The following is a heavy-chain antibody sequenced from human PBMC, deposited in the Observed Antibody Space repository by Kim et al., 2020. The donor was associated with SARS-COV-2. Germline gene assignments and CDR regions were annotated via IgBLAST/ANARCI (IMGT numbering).Heavy chain of an antibody. J-gene: IGHJ3*01. D-gene: IGHD2-15*01. CDR1: GGSISSSNW. CDR3: GRIDHGWGWYTAFDV. Sequence: SETLSRTCAVSGGSISSSNWCWCVRQPPGEKVVWCGGINHSSSTTYNQSFKSRLTISVVKSNNQLSLQLLTVTAAAAAVDYCGRIDHGWGWYTAFDVVG. CDR2: INHSSST. V-gene: IGHV4-4*02.